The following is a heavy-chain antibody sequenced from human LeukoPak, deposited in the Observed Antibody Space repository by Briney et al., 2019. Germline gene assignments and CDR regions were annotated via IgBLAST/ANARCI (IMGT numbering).Heavy chain of an antibody. J-gene: IGHJ5*02. CDR1: GYTFTSYY. Sequence: GASVKVSCKASGYTFTSYYMHWVRQAPGQGLEWMGIINPSGGSTSYAQKFQGRVTMTRDMSTSTVYMELSSLRSEDAAVYYCARVVPPRSSRLRTPGWFDPWGQGTLVTVSS. CDR3: ARVVPPRSSRLRTPGWFDP. D-gene: IGHD3-10*01. V-gene: IGHV1-46*01. CDR2: INPSGGST.